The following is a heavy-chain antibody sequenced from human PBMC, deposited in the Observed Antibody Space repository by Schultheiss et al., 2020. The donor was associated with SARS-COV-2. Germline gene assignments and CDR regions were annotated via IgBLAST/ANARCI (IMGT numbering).Heavy chain of an antibody. CDR1: GYSFTSYW. D-gene: IGHD2-15*01. CDR3: ARWGRMGDY. J-gene: IGHJ4*02. CDR2: IYPGDSDT. Sequence: GGSLRLSCEGSGYSFTSYWIAWVRQMPGKGLQWMGIIYPGDSDTRYSPSFQGQVTISADKSISTAYLQWSSLKASDTAMYYCARWGRMGDYWGQGTLVTVSS. V-gene: IGHV5-51*01.